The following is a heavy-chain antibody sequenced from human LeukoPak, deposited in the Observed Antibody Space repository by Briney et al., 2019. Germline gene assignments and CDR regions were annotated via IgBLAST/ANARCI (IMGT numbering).Heavy chain of an antibody. Sequence: GGLLRLSCAAPGITFSSYSMNWVRQAPGKGLEWVSSIGSSSSYISYADSEKGRFTISRDNAKNSLSLQMNSLRAEDTAVYYCARGIAELDYWGQGTLVTVSS. D-gene: IGHD6-13*01. CDR1: GITFSSYS. J-gene: IGHJ4*02. CDR3: ARGIAELDY. CDR2: IGSSSSYI. V-gene: IGHV3-21*01.